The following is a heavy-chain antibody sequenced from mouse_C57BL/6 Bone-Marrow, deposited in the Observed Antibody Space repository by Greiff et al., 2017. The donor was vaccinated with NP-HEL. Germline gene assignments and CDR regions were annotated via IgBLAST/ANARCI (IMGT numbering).Heavy chain of an antibody. D-gene: IGHD1-3*01. CDR2: INPYNGGT. Sequence: VQLKESGPVLVKPGASVKMSCKASGYTFTDYYMNWVKQSPGKSLEWIGAINPYNGGTSYIQKFKGKATLTVDKSSSKAYMELNSLTSGDSAVYYCARGSGIPRMDYWGQGTSVTGSS. CDR1: GYTFTDYY. J-gene: IGHJ4*01. V-gene: IGHV1-19*01. CDR3: ARGSGIPRMDY.